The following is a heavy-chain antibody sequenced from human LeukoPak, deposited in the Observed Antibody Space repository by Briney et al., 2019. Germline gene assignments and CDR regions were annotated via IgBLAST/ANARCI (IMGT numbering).Heavy chain of an antibody. CDR3: ARGSGSWPGRNNYYYYYMDV. J-gene: IGHJ6*03. Sequence: KPSETLSLTCAVYGGSFSGYYWSWIRQPPGKGLEWIGEINHSGSTNYNPSLKSRVTISVDTSKNQFSLKLSSVTAADTAVYYCARGSGSWPGRNNYYYYYMDVWGKGTTVTVSS. CDR2: INHSGST. D-gene: IGHD3-10*01. CDR1: GGSFSGYY. V-gene: IGHV4-34*01.